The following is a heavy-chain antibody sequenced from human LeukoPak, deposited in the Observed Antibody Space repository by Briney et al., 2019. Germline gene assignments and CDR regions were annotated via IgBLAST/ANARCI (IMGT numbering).Heavy chain of an antibody. V-gene: IGHV3-23*01. CDR1: GFTFSSSA. Sequence: QPGGSLRLSCAASGFTFSSSAMSWVRQAPGKGLECVSSISSDGDYTLYADSVRGRFTISRDNSKNTLYLQMNSLRAEDTAVYYCAKAAPYYLDYWGQGTLVTVSS. J-gene: IGHJ4*02. CDR3: AKAAPYYLDY. CDR2: ISSDGDYT.